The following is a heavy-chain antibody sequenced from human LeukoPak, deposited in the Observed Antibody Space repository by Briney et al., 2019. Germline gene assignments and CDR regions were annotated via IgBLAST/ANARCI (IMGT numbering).Heavy chain of an antibody. J-gene: IGHJ5*02. CDR1: GFTFSSYG. V-gene: IGHV3-30*02. CDR2: IRDDGTNK. D-gene: IGHD3-10*01. CDR3: AKAGST. Sequence: GGSLTLSCAASGFTFSSYGLHWVRQAPGKGLEWVAFIRDDGTNKNFADSVKGRFTISRDNSKNTLYLQMNSLRAEDTAVYYCAKAGSTWGQGTLVTVSS.